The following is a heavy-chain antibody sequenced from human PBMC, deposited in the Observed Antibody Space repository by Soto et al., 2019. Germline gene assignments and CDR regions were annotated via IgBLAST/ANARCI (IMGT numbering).Heavy chain of an antibody. CDR2: ISAYNGNT. V-gene: IGHV1-18*01. CDR3: ARGVGSGSYYNQYNWFDP. D-gene: IGHD3-10*01. J-gene: IGHJ5*02. CDR1: GYTFTNYG. Sequence: QVQLVQSGAEVKKPGASVKVSCKASGYTFTNYGISWVREAPGRGLEWMGWISAYNGNTKYAQKLQGRVTMTTDTSTSTAYMELRGLRSDDTAVYYCARGVGSGSYYNQYNWFDPWGQGTLVTVSS.